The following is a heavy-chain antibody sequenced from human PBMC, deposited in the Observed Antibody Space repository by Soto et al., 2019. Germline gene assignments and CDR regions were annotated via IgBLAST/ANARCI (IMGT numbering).Heavy chain of an antibody. CDR3: ASIARRPNAFDI. V-gene: IGHV3-48*03. Sequence: EVQVVESGGGLVQPGGSLRLSCAASGFTFNTYEMNWVRQAPGKGLEWVSYISSSGSTIYYADSVKGRFTISRDNAKNSLFLQMNSLRAEDTAVYYWASIARRPNAFDIWGQGTLVTVSS. CDR1: GFTFNTYE. CDR2: ISSSGSTI. D-gene: IGHD2-21*01. J-gene: IGHJ3*02.